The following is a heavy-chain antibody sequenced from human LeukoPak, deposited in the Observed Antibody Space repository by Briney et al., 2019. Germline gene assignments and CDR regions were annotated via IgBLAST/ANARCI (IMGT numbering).Heavy chain of an antibody. J-gene: IGHJ6*03. Sequence: GASVKVSCKASGYTFTSCGISWVRQAPGQGLEWMGWISAYNGNTNYAQKLQGRVTMTTDTSTSTAYMELRSLRSDDTAVYYCARDGTGGAPLIRLWFGESYYYYYYMDVWGKGTTVTISS. CDR2: ISAYNGNT. CDR1: GYTFTSCG. V-gene: IGHV1-18*01. CDR3: ARDGTGGAPLIRLWFGESYYYYYYMDV. D-gene: IGHD3-10*01.